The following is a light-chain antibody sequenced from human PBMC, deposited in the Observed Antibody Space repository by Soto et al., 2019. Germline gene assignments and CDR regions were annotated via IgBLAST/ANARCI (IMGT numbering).Light chain of an antibody. CDR1: RPISTY. CDR2: AAS. V-gene: IGKV1-8*01. Sequence: AIRMTQSPSSISAFTGDRVTITCRTSRPISTYLAWYQQKPGKTPTLLMYAASTLQSGVPSRFSGSGSGTVFTLTISCLQSEDFATYYCQQYYTYPLAFGQGTNIEIK. J-gene: IGKJ1*01. CDR3: QQYYTYPLA.